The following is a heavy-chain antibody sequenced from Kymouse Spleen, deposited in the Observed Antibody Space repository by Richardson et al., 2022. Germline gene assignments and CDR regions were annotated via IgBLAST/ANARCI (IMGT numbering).Heavy chain of an antibody. CDR2: IYYSGST. CDR1: GGSISSGGYY. CDR3: ARDLRYCSSTSCLYYYYYGMDV. D-gene: IGHD2-2*02. Sequence: QVQLQESGPGLVKPSQTLSLTCTVSGGSISSGGYYWSWIRQHPGKGLEWIGYIYYSGSTYYNPSLKSRVTISVDTSKNQFSLKLSSVTAADTAVYYCARDLRYCSSTSCLYYYYYGMDVWGQGTTVTVSS. V-gene: IGHV4-31*03. J-gene: IGHJ6*02.